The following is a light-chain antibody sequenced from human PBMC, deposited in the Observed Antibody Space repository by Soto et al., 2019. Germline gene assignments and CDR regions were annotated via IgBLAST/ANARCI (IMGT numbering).Light chain of an antibody. J-gene: IGKJ1*01. CDR3: QQSYSSPPT. V-gene: IGKV1-39*01. CDR1: QIINNH. Sequence: DIQMTQSPSSLSASVEDRVIITCRASQIINNHLNWYQQKPGKAPKLLIFAASSLQSGVPSRFSGSRSGPDFTLTISSLQPEDFATYYCQQSYSSPPTFGQGTKVDIK. CDR2: AAS.